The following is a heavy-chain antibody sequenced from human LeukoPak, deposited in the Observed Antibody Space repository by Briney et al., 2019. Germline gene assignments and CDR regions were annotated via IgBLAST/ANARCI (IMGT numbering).Heavy chain of an antibody. Sequence: GGSLRLSCAASGFTFSSYGMHWVRQAPGKGLEWVAVISYDGSNKYYADSVKGRFTISRDNSKNTLYLQMNSLRAEDTAVYYCAKDGGDSSGWYIRQYYFDYWGQGTLVTVSS. J-gene: IGHJ4*02. D-gene: IGHD6-19*01. V-gene: IGHV3-30*18. CDR2: ISYDGSNK. CDR3: AKDGGDSSGWYIRQYYFDY. CDR1: GFTFSSYG.